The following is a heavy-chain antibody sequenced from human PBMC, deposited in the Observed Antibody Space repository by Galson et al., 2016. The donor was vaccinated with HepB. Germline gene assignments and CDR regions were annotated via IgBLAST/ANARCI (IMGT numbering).Heavy chain of an antibody. J-gene: IGHJ5*02. CDR1: GFTFDKYA. CDR3: AKVVPLRFVEWFYNWFDP. D-gene: IGHD3-3*01. V-gene: IGHV3-23*01. CDR2: ISGTGITT. Sequence: SLRLSCAASGFTFDKYAMNWVRQAPGKGLQWVSSISGTGITTYYADSVRGRFTVSRDNSKNTLFLQMSNLRADDTAVYYCAKVVPLRFVEWFYNWFDPWGQGTLVTVSS.